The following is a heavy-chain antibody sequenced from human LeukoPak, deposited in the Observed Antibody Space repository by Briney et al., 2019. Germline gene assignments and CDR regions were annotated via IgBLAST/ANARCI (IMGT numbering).Heavy chain of an antibody. D-gene: IGHD5-12*01. CDR3: ASGSGYDWDAFDI. Sequence: ASVKVSCKASGYTFTSYAMLWVRQDPGQKLEWLGWINARNGNTKYSQKFQGRVTITRDTSASTAYMELSSLRSEDTAVYYCASGSGYDWDAFDIWGQGTMVTVSS. V-gene: IGHV1-3*01. CDR1: GYTFTSYA. CDR2: INARNGNT. J-gene: IGHJ3*02.